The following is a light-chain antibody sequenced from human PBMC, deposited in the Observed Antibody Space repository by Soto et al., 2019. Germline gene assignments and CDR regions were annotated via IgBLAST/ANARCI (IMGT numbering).Light chain of an antibody. CDR1: QSLSINP. CDR3: QQYDGSPLT. J-gene: IGKJ3*01. Sequence: EIVLTQSPGTLSLSPGERATLSCRASQSLSINPLAWYQQKPGQSPRLLVYGASTRDTGIPDRFRGSGSGTDFALTISSLEPEDFAMYYCQQYDGSPLTFGPGTKVDIK. CDR2: GAS. V-gene: IGKV3-20*01.